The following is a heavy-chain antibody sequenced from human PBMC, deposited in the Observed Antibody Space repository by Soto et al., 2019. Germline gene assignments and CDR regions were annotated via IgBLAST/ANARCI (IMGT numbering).Heavy chain of an antibody. CDR3: ARDYLSSKLSLSYFDF. J-gene: IGHJ4*02. V-gene: IGHV1-46*01. D-gene: IGHD2-2*01. Sequence: QVQLVQSGAEVTRPGASVKVSCKASGYSFISHYIHWVRQAPGQGLEWMGFINPSGGSATLAQKFQGRVTMTRDTPTSTVYMELNILRSEDAAVYYCARDYLSSKLSLSYFDFWGQGTLVTVSS. CDR1: GYSFISHY. CDR2: INPSGGSA.